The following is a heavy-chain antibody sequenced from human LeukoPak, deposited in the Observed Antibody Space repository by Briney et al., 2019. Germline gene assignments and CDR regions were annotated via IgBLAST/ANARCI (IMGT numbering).Heavy chain of an antibody. CDR2: IYYSGST. V-gene: IGHV4-39*01. CDR1: GGSISSSSYY. J-gene: IGHJ4*02. CDR3: ARLTATHYDFWSGYYPTYYFDY. D-gene: IGHD3-3*01. Sequence: PSETLSLTCTVSGGSISSSSYYWGWIRQPPGKGLEWIGSIYYSGSTYYNPSLKSRVTISVDTSKNQFSLKLSSVTAADTAVYYCARLTATHYDFWSGYYPTYYFDYWGQGTLVTVSS.